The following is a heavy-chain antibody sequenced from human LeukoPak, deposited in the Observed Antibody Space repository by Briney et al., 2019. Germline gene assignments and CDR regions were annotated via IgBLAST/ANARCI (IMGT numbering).Heavy chain of an antibody. CDR2: IYTSGST. V-gene: IGHV4-61*02. CDR3: ARGASGYYPVYYYDYMDV. D-gene: IGHD3-22*01. CDR1: GGSISSGSYY. J-gene: IGHJ6*03. Sequence: SETLSLTCTVSGGSISSGSYYWSWIRQPAGKGLEWIGRIYTSGSTNYNPSLKSRVTISVGTSKNQFSLKLSSVTAADTAVYYCARGASGYYPVYYYDYMDVWGKGTTVTISS.